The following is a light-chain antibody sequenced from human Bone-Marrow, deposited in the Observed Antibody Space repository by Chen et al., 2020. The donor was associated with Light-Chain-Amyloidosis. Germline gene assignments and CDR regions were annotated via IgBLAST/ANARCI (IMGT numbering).Light chain of an antibody. CDR3: QVWDRSSDRPV. V-gene: IGLV3-21*02. J-gene: IGLJ3*02. CDR2: DDS. Sequence: SYVLTQPSSVSVAPGQPATIACGGNNIGSTSVHWYQQTPGQAPLLVVYDDSDRPSGIPERLSGSNSGNTATLTISRGEARDEADYYCQVWDRSSDRPVFGGGTKLTVL. CDR1: NIGSTS.